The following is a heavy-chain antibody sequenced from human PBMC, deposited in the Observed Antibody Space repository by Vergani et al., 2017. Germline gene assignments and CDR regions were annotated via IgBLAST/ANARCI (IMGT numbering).Heavy chain of an antibody. Sequence: QVQLQESGPGLVKPSETLSLTCTVPGGSISSYYWSWIRQPPGKGLEWIGYIYYSGSTNYNPSLKSRVTISVDTSKNQFSLTLSSVTAADTAVYYCARGGTQGTDFDYWGQGTLVTVSS. CDR3: ARGGTQGTDFDY. V-gene: IGHV4-59*01. CDR2: IYYSGST. J-gene: IGHJ4*02. CDR1: GGSISSYY.